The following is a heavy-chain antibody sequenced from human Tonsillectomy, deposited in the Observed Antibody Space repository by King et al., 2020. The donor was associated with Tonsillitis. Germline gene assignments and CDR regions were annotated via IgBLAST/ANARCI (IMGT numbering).Heavy chain of an antibody. J-gene: IGHJ4*02. D-gene: IGHD1-26*01. Sequence: QLQESGPGVVKPSETLSLTCTVSGGSINSSDPYWAWIRQPPGKGLEWIGYMYYSGTICYNPSLKSRITISGGTSENRFSLKLSSVTAADTAVYFCARYVSGSFDYWGQGALVTVSS. V-gene: IGHV4-39*01. CDR2: MYYSGTI. CDR3: ARYVSGSFDY. CDR1: GGSINSSDPY.